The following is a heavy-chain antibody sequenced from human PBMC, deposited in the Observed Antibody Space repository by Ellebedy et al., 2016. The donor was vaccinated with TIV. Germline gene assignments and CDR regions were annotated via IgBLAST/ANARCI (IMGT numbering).Heavy chain of an antibody. D-gene: IGHD3-22*01. CDR3: ARDAGYDSRAYYPRY. J-gene: IGHJ4*02. CDR1: GFNFGTHA. Sequence: GESLKISCAGSGFNFGTHAIHWVRQAPGKGLEWVAVISYDGTEKKYADSVKGRFTISRDNSKNTLFLQMNSLRVDDAAVYYCARDAGYDSRAYYPRYWGQGTLVSVSS. CDR2: ISYDGTEK. V-gene: IGHV3-30-3*01.